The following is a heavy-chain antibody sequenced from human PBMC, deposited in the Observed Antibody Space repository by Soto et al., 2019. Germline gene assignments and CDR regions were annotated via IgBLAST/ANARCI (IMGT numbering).Heavy chain of an antibody. Sequence: GASVKVSCKASGYTFTSYYLHWVRQAPGQGLEWMGRMNPNSGSTGYAQKFQGRVTMTRNTSISTAYMELSSLRSEDTAVYYCARGVDRYCSGGSCYSAYWGQGTLVTVSS. CDR1: GYTFTSYY. CDR2: MNPNSGST. J-gene: IGHJ4*02. CDR3: ARGVDRYCSGGSCYSAY. V-gene: IGHV1-8*02. D-gene: IGHD2-15*01.